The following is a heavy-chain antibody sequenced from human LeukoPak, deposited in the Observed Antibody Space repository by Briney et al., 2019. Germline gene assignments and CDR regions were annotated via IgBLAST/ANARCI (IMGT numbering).Heavy chain of an antibody. CDR1: GFTVSSKS. CDR3: ASGSTSGWSYQYYFDY. J-gene: IGHJ4*02. CDR2: IYIGGST. Sequence: GGSLRLSCAASGFTVSSKSMNWVRQAPGEGREWVSVIYIGGSTYYAASVKGRFTISRDNSKNTLYLQMNNLRAEDTAVYYCASGSTSGWSYQYYFDYWGQGTLVTVSS. D-gene: IGHD6-19*01. V-gene: IGHV3-66*01.